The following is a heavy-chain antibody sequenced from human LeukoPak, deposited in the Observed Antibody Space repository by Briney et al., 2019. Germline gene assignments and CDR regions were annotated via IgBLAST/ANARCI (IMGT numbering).Heavy chain of an antibody. Sequence: LSGGSLRLSCAASGFTVSSNYMSWVRQAPGKGLEWVSVIYSGGSTYYADSVKGRFTISRDNSKNTPYLQMNSLRAEDTAVYYCARDVAHSGSYRGWRSGAFDIWGQGTMVTVSS. D-gene: IGHD1-26*01. CDR2: IYSGGST. CDR3: ARDVAHSGSYRGWRSGAFDI. J-gene: IGHJ3*02. V-gene: IGHV3-53*01. CDR1: GFTVSSNY.